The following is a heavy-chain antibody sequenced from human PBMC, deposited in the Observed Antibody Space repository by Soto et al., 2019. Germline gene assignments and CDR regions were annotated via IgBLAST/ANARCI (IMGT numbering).Heavy chain of an antibody. V-gene: IGHV4-31*03. D-gene: IGHD3-9*01. CDR1: GGSISSGRFY. J-gene: IGHJ4*02. CDR3: ARTTFYDIFTAYYSLFDY. CDR2: ISDSGSS. Sequence: QVQLQESGPGLVKPSQTLTLTYTVSGGSISSGRFYWSWIRQHPGKGLEWIGHISDSGSSYYNPSLESRVTISVDTSKNQFSLKLSAVTAADTAVYFCARTTFYDIFTAYYSLFDYWGQGTMVTVSS.